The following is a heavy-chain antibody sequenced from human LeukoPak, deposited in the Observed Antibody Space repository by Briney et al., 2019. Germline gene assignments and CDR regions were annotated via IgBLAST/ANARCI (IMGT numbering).Heavy chain of an antibody. V-gene: IGHV3-30*18. J-gene: IGHJ4*02. CDR3: AKDCSWGLDY. CDR1: GFTFSSYG. Sequence: GGSLRLSCAASGFTFSSYGMHWVRQAPGKGLEWVAVISYDGSNKYYADSVKGRFTISRDNSKNTLYLQMNSLRAEDTAVYYCAKDCSWGLDYWSQGTLVTVSS. D-gene: IGHD3-10*02. CDR2: ISYDGSNK.